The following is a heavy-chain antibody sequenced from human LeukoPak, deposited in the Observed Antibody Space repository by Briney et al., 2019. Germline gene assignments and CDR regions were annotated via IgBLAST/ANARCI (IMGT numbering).Heavy chain of an antibody. Sequence: PSETLSLTCTVSGGSISSGSYYWSWIRQPARKGLEWIGRIYTSGSTNYNPSLKSRVIISVDTSKNQFSLKLSSVTAADTAVYYCARRLGSSWYYWYAFDIWGQGTMVTVSS. CDR3: ARRLGSSWYYWYAFDI. D-gene: IGHD6-13*01. J-gene: IGHJ3*02. V-gene: IGHV4-61*02. CDR1: GGSISSGSYY. CDR2: IYTSGST.